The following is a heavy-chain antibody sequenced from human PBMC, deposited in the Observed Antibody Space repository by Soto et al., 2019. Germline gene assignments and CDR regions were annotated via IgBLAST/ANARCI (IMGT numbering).Heavy chain of an antibody. Sequence: QVQLVESGGGVVQPGRSLRLSCAASGFSFSSFGMHWVRQAPGKGLEWVALISYDGSDTYYADSVRGRFTITRDNCKNTLFVQMNSLRAEDTAVYYCAKGLVATWLFDYWGQGTLLTVSS. CDR1: GFSFSSFG. CDR3: AKGLVATWLFDY. CDR2: ISYDGSDT. D-gene: IGHD5-12*01. J-gene: IGHJ4*02. V-gene: IGHV3-30*18.